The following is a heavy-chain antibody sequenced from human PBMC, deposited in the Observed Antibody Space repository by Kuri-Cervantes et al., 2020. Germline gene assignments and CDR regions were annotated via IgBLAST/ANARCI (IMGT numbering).Heavy chain of an antibody. J-gene: IGHJ6*02. CDR2: ISAYNGNT. CDR1: GYTFTSYG. V-gene: IGHV1-18*01. CDR3: ARDILWFGELLTYYYGMDV. D-gene: IGHD3-10*01. Sequence: ASVKVSCKASGYTFTSYGISWARQAPGQGLEWMGWISAYNGNTNYAQKLQGRVTMTTDTSTSTAYMELRSLRSDDTAVYYCARDILWFGELLTYYYGMDVWGQGTTVTVSS.